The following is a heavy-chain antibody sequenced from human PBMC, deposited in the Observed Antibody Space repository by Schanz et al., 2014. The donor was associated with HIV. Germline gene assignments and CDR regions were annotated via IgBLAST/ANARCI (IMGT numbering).Heavy chain of an antibody. CDR2: ISSSGSTI. Sequence: QVQLVESGGGLVEPGGSLRLSCEASGFTFSDYYMSWIRQAPGKGLEWVSYISSSGSTIHYADSVKGRFTISRDNSKNTLYLQMNSLRAEDTAVYYCAKDRITGTTGVPYYYYGTDVWGQGTTVTVSS. CDR1: GFTFSDYY. J-gene: IGHJ6*02. V-gene: IGHV3-11*04. CDR3: AKDRITGTTGVPYYYYGTDV. D-gene: IGHD1-7*01.